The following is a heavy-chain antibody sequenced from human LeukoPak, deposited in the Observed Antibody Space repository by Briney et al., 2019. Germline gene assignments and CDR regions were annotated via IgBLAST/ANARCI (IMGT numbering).Heavy chain of an antibody. Sequence: SETLSLTCTVSGGSISSGSYYWSWIRQPAGKGLEWIGRIYTSGSTNYNPSLKSRVTISVDTSKNQFSLKLSSVTAADTAVYYYATQSATYYYYYMDVWGKGTTVTVSS. CDR3: ATQSATYYYYYMDV. CDR2: IYTSGST. CDR1: GGSISSGSYY. V-gene: IGHV4-61*02. J-gene: IGHJ6*03. D-gene: IGHD2-15*01.